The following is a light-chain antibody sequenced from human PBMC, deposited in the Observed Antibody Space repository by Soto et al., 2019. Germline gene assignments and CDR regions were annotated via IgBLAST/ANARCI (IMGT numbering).Light chain of an antibody. CDR3: QQRSTWPTIT. Sequence: IVLTQSPATLSLSPGERATLSWKASQSVSSSLACYQQKPGQAPRLLPYEASNRATGIPARFSGSGSCTDLTLTISILDPEYFAVYYCQQRSTWPTITFGQGTRLYIK. CDR2: EAS. V-gene: IGKV3-11*01. CDR1: QSVSSS. J-gene: IGKJ5*01.